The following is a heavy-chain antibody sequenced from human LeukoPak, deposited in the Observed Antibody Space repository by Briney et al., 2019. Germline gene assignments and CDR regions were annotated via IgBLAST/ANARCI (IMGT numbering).Heavy chain of an antibody. CDR3: ARGGLRYFDWLPQDDAFDI. J-gene: IGHJ3*02. Sequence: GGSLRLSCGASGLTFSNHWMTWVRQAPGEGLEFVANIKQDGSDINYADSVKGRFTISRDNSKNTLYLQMNSLRAEDTAVYYCARGGLRYFDWLPQDDAFDIWGQGTMVTVSS. D-gene: IGHD3-9*01. CDR1: GLTFSNHW. CDR2: IKQDGSDI. V-gene: IGHV3-7*04.